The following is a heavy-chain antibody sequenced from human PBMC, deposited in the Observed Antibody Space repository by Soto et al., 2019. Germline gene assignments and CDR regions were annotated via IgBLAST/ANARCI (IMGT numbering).Heavy chain of an antibody. CDR1: GYSFTTYW. V-gene: IGHV5-51*01. CDR2: IYPGDSDT. CDR3: ARTSGGVPTTIDY. Sequence: GESLKISCKGSGYSFTTYWIGWVRQMPGKGLEWMGIIYPGDSDTRYSPSFQGQVTISADKSFSTAYLQWSSLRASDTAMYYCARTSGGVPTTIDYWGQGTLVTVSS. J-gene: IGHJ4*02. D-gene: IGHD5-12*01.